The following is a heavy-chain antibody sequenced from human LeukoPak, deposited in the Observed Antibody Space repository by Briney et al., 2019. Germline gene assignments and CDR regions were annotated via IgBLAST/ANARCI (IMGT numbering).Heavy chain of an antibody. CDR3: ATLLGETYFFDF. Sequence: RASVKVSCMVSGTYSLNELSMHWVRQVPGKGLEWMRCFDPEDGETIYAQSFKGRVNVHEDTSTDTVYMDLSSLRSEDTAVYYCATLLGETYFFDFWGQGPLVTVSS. J-gene: IGHJ4*02. V-gene: IGHV1-24*01. CDR1: GTYSLNELS. D-gene: IGHD1-26*01. CDR2: FDPEDGET.